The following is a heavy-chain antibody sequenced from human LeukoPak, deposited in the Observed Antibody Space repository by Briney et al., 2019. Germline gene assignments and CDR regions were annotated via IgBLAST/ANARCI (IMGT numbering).Heavy chain of an antibody. CDR3: ARGRSEYYYGSGLPDY. CDR1: GGSISSSSYY. CDR2: IYYSGST. D-gene: IGHD3-10*01. J-gene: IGHJ4*02. V-gene: IGHV4-39*07. Sequence: SETLSLTCTVSGGSISSSSYYWRWIRQPPGKGLEWIGCIYYSGSTYYNPSLKSRVTISVDTSKNQFSLKLSSVTAADTAIYYCARGRSEYYYGSGLPDYWGQGTLVTVSS.